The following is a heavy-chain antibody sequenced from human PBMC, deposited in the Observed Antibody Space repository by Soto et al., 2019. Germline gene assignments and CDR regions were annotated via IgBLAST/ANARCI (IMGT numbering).Heavy chain of an antibody. CDR3: ARGDYYDSSGPFSDAFDI. CDR1: GFTFNSYW. J-gene: IGHJ3*02. CDR2: IKPDGSEK. D-gene: IGHD3-22*01. Sequence: GGSLRLSCAASGFTFNSYWMSWVRQAPGKGLEWVANIKPDGSEKWYVDTVKGRFAISRDNAKNFLYLQMNTLRAEDTALYYCARGDYYDSSGPFSDAFDIWGQGTMVTVSS. V-gene: IGHV3-7*04.